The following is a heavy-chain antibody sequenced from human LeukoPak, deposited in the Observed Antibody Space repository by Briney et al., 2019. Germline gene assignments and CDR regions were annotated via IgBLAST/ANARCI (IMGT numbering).Heavy chain of an antibody. CDR1: GYTFTGSY. CDR3: ARSVDTSMVGDY. Sequence: GASVKVSCKASGYTFTGSYLHWVRQAPGQGLEWMGWLNPNSGDTKDALKFQGRVTMTRDTSINTAYMELSRLTSDDTAVYYCARSVDTSMVGDYWGQGTLVTVSS. V-gene: IGHV1-2*02. D-gene: IGHD5-18*01. CDR2: LNPNSGDT. J-gene: IGHJ4*02.